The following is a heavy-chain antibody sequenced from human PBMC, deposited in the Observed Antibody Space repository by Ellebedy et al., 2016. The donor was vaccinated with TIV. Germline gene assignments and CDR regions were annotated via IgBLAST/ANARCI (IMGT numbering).Heavy chain of an antibody. CDR3: AIHRGGVIIYYYYGMDV. D-gene: IGHD3-16*02. Sequence: SETLSLTCTVSGGSTSSISHSWGWIRQPPGKGLEWIGSISYTGGTFYNPSLKSRATISGDTPKNELSLNLSSVTAADTAVYYCAIHRGGVIIYYYYGMDVWGQGTTVTVSS. CDR1: GGSTSSISHS. J-gene: IGHJ6*02. CDR2: ISYTGGT. V-gene: IGHV4-39*01.